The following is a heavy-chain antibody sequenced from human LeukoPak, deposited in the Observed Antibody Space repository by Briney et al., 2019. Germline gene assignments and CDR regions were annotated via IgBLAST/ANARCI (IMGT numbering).Heavy chain of an antibody. CDR3: ARGPPYDYGDNWFDP. V-gene: IGHV1-8*01. CDR1: GYTFTSYD. D-gene: IGHD4-17*01. Sequence: GASVTVSCKASGYTFTSYDNNWVRQATGQGLEWMGWMNPNSGNTGYAQKFQGRVTMTRNTSISTAHMELSSMRSEDTAVYYCARGPPYDYGDNWFDPWGQGTLVTVSS. CDR2: MNPNSGNT. J-gene: IGHJ5*02.